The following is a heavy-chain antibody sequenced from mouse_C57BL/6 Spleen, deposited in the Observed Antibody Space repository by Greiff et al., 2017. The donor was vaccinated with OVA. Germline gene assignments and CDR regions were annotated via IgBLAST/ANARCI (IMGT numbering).Heavy chain of an antibody. D-gene: IGHD2-12*01. J-gene: IGHJ1*03. CDR3: ARQRQDWYCDV. V-gene: IGHV1-20*01. Sequence: EVKLMESGPELVKPGDSVKISCKASGYSFPGYFMTWVMQSHGKSLEWIGRINPYNGDTFYNQKFKGKATLTVDKSSSTAHMELRSLTSEDSAVYYCARQRQDWYCDVWGTGTPVTVSS. CDR1: GYSFPGYF. CDR2: INPYNGDT.